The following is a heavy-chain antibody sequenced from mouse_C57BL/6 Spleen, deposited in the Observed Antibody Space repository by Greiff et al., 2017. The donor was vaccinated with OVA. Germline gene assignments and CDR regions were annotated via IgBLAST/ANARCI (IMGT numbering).Heavy chain of an antibody. CDR1: GYTFTSYG. J-gene: IGHJ4*01. Sequence: QVQLQQSGAELARPGASVKLSCKASGYTFTSYGISWVKQRTGQGLEWIGEIYPRSGNTYYNEKFKGKATLTADKSSSTAYMELRSLTSEDSAVYFCARIYYYGSSDKDYAMDYWGQGTSVTVSS. CDR2: IYPRSGNT. CDR3: ARIYYYGSSDKDYAMDY. V-gene: IGHV1-81*01. D-gene: IGHD1-1*01.